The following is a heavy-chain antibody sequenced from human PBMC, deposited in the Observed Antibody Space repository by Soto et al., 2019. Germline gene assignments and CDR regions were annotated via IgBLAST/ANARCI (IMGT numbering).Heavy chain of an antibody. Sequence: QIQLVQSAAEVKKPGASVKVSCKTSGYTFVSYGISWVRQAPGQGLEWMGWISPYNGNSNFAQRFRGRVTLTTDTSTDIVYMDLGSLKSDDTAVYYCARDQNFWESSGYYDHWGPGTLITVSS. CDR2: ISPYNGNS. D-gene: IGHD3-22*01. V-gene: IGHV1-18*04. J-gene: IGHJ5*02. CDR1: GYTFVSYG. CDR3: ARDQNFWESSGYYDH.